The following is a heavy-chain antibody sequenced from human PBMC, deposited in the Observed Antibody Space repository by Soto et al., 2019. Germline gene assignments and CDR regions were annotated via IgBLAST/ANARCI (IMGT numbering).Heavy chain of an antibody. D-gene: IGHD2-15*01. Sequence: EVQVVESGGGLVQPGGSRRLSFVVSEFTFSSSWMHWVRQGPGKGLVWVSRINSDGSYINYADSVKGRFTTSRDNAKSMLYLQMNSLRAEDTALYYCVTGWSDYWGQGALVTVSS. CDR3: VTGWSDY. V-gene: IGHV3-74*01. J-gene: IGHJ4*02. CDR2: INSDGSYI. CDR1: EFTFSSSW.